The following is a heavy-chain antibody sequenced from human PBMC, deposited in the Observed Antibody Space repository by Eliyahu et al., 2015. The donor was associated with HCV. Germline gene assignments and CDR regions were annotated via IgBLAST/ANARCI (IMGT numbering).Heavy chain of an antibody. CDR3: VRGQIGYWYLLDC. CDR1: GFTLSSHW. Sequence: EVQLVESGGGLVQPGGSLRLSCAASGFTLSSHWMHWVRQAPGKGLVWVSRISSDASSTTYADSVKGRFTISRDIAKNMFYLQLNSLRAEDTAVYFCVRGQIGYWYLLDCWGQGTLVTVSS. J-gene: IGHJ4*02. V-gene: IGHV3-74*01. D-gene: IGHD2-15*01. CDR2: ISSDASST.